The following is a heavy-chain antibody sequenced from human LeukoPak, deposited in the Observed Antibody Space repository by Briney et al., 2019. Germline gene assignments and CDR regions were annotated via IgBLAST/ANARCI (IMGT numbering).Heavy chain of an antibody. CDR2: IYYSGST. D-gene: IGHD3-22*01. J-gene: IGHJ4*02. Sequence: KPSETLSLTCTVSGGSISSYYWSWIRQPPGKGLEWIGYIYYSGSTYHIPSLKSRLTISLDTSKNQFSLKLSSVTVADTAVYYCARFRQYYYDSSGYYFDYWGQGTLVTVSS. V-gene: IGHV4-59*06. CDR1: GGSISSYY. CDR3: ARFRQYYYDSSGYYFDY.